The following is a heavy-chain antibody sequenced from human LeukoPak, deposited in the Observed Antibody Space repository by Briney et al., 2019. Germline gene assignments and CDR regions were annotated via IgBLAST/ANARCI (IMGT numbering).Heavy chain of an antibody. CDR2: ISSSSNYI. J-gene: IGHJ4*02. D-gene: IGHD1-26*01. CDR1: GFTFSTYS. CDR3: ASYPYSGSYFFDY. Sequence: PGGSLRLSCAASGFTFSTYSMNWVRQAPGKGLEWVSSISSSSNYIYYADSVKGRFSISRDDAKNSLFLQMNSLRAEDTAVYYCASYPYSGSYFFDYWGQGTLVTVSS. V-gene: IGHV3-21*01.